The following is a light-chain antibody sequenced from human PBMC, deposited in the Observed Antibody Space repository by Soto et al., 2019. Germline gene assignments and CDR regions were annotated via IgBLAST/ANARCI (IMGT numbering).Light chain of an antibody. CDR2: SIS. J-gene: IGLJ1*01. CDR3: CSYAGSYNYV. Sequence: QSALTQPRSVSGSPGQSVTISCTGTSSDVGGHNYVSWYQQHPGKAPKLMISSISKRSSGVPDRFSGSKSGNTASLTISGLLAEEEADSYCCSYAGSYNYVFGTGTKVTVL. V-gene: IGLV2-11*02. CDR1: SSDVGGHNY.